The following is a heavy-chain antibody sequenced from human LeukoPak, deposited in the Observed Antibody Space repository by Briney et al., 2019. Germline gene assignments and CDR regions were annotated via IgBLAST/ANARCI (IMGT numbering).Heavy chain of an antibody. CDR3: ARDLRGGSPGDYFDF. Sequence: ASVKVSCKASGYTFTSYSMHWVRQAPGQGLEWMGIIKSSGGSTIYAQKFRGRVTETRDTSTSTVYMELSSLRSEDSAIYYCARDLRGGSPGDYFDFWGQGTLVTVSS. J-gene: IGHJ4*02. CDR1: GYTFTSYS. V-gene: IGHV1-46*01. CDR2: IKSSGGST. D-gene: IGHD2-15*01.